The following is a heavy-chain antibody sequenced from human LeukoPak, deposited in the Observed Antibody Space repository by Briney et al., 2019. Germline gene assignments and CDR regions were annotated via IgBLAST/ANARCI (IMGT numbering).Heavy chain of an antibody. V-gene: IGHV3-74*01. CDR3: ARGRPHGNDY. D-gene: IGHD4-23*01. CDR1: GFTFSSYW. Sequence: PGGSLRLSCAASGFTFSSYWMHWVRQAPGKGLVWVSRINRDGSITSYADSVKGRFSISRDNAKNTLYLQMNSLRVEDTAVYYCARGRPHGNDYWGQGTLVTVSS. CDR2: INRDGSIT. J-gene: IGHJ4*02.